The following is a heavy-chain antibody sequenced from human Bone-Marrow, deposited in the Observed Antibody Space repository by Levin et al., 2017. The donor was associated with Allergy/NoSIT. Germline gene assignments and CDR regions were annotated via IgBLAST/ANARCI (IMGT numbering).Heavy chain of an antibody. CDR1: GFTFSSYS. CDR2: ISSSSSYI. CDR3: AREGGGSYYDDHYYYGMDV. J-gene: IGHJ6*02. V-gene: IGHV3-21*01. Sequence: GESLKISCAASGFTFSSYSMNWVRQAPGKGLEWVSSISSSSSYIYYADSVKVRFTISRDNAKNSLYLQMNSLRAEDTAVYYCAREGGGSYYDDHYYYGMDVWGQGTTVTVSS. D-gene: IGHD1-26*01.